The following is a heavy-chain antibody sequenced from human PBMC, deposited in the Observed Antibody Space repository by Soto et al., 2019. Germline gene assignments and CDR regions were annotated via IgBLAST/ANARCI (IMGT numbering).Heavy chain of an antibody. CDR1: GFTFSRYS. V-gene: IGHV3-48*02. Sequence: GSLRLSCAASGFTFSRYSMNWVRQAPGKGLERVSHISGSSSTIYYTDSVKGRFTVSRDNAKNSLYLQMNSLRDEDTAVYFCAKTSLRVYYYGMDVWGQGTTVTVSS. CDR3: AKTSLRVYYYGMDV. J-gene: IGHJ6*02. CDR2: ISGSSSTI.